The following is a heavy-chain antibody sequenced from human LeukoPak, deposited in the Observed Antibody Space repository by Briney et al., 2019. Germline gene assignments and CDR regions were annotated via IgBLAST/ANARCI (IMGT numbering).Heavy chain of an antibody. Sequence: PGGSLRLSCAASGFTFDDYGMSWVRQAPGKRLEWVSGINWNGGSTGYADSVKGRFTISRDNAKNSLYLQMNRLRAEDTALYYCAKVIDYYDSSGYEYWGQGTLVTVSS. J-gene: IGHJ4*02. CDR3: AKVIDYYDSSGYEY. D-gene: IGHD3-22*01. CDR2: INWNGGST. V-gene: IGHV3-20*04. CDR1: GFTFDDYG.